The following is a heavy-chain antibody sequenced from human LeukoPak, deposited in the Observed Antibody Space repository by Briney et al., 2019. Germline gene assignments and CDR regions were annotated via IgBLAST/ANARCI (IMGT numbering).Heavy chain of an antibody. Sequence: SVNVSCKASGGTFSSYAISWVRQAPGQGLEWMGGIIPIFGTANYAQKFQGRVTITADESTSTAYMELSSLRSEDTAVYYCARDQAYGITMIVWGQGTLVTVSS. CDR3: ARDQAYGITMIV. D-gene: IGHD3-22*01. CDR2: IIPIFGTA. CDR1: GGTFSSYA. J-gene: IGHJ4*02. V-gene: IGHV1-69*01.